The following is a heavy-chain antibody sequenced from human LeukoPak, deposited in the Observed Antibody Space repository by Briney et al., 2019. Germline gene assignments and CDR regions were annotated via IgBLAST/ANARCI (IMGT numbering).Heavy chain of an antibody. CDR3: ARPVDYNAGDY. CDR2: ISSGSSSV. J-gene: IGHJ4*02. V-gene: IGHV3-48*04. CDR1: GFTFSAYT. Sequence: GGSLRLSCSASGFTFSAYTMHWVSQAPGQGLEWVSYISSGSSSVYYAESVKGRFTISRDIAKHSLYLQMNSLRAEDTAVYYCARPVDYNAGDYWGQGTLVTVSS. D-gene: IGHD5-12*01.